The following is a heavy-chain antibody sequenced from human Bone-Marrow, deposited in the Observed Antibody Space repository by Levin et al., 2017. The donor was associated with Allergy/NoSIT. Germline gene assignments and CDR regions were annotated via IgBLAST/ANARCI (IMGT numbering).Heavy chain of an antibody. V-gene: IGHV3-30*04. CDR2: MSYVGSDK. Sequence: GESLKISCAASGFTFRRYAVHWVRQTPGKGLEWVAVMSYVGSDKYYADSVKGRFTISRDNSKNTLFLQMNSLRPEDTGLYYCARDSGYDDAFDFWGHGTMVTVSS. CDR3: ARDSGYDDAFDF. J-gene: IGHJ3*01. CDR1: GFTFRRYA. D-gene: IGHD5-12*01.